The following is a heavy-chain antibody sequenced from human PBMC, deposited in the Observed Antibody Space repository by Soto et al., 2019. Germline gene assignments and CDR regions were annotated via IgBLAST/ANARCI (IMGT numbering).Heavy chain of an antibody. CDR2: INKDGSND. J-gene: IGHJ4*02. D-gene: IGHD2-2*01. Sequence: EVQLVESGGGLVQPGGSLRLCCAASGFTFSDYWMSWVRQAPGKGLEWVANINKDGSNDYYVDSMKGRFTISRDNAKNSLYLEMYILRAEDTVVYFCAREAPVALLDFLGQGTLVTVSS. V-gene: IGHV3-7*01. CDR3: AREAPVALLDF. CDR1: GFTFSDYW.